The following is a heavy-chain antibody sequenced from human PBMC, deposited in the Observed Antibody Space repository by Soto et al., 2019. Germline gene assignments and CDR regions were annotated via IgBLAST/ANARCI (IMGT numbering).Heavy chain of an antibody. D-gene: IGHD3-22*01. V-gene: IGHV3-23*01. J-gene: IGHJ3*02. CDR1: GCTFISYG. CDR3: AKDLSHYYDSSGYYRLDAFDI. CDR2: ISGSGGST. Sequence: AVGPLRLSCAASGCTFISYGRSWVIQTPGNGLEWVSAISGSGGSTYYADSVKGRFTISRDNSKNTLYLQMNSLRAEDTAVYYCAKDLSHYYDSSGYYRLDAFDIWGQGTMVTVSS.